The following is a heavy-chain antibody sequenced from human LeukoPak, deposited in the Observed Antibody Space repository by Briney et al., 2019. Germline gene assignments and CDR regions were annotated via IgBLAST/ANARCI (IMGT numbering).Heavy chain of an antibody. Sequence: SQTLSLTCAFSVDSVSSNSGPWNWLSLSPSRGLEWLGRTYYRSKWYHDYAIPVKSRITVNPDTSKNQFSLHLNSVTPEDTAVYFRARDPTGGGFDSWGQGTLVTVSA. CDR1: VDSVSSNSGP. D-gene: IGHD3-10*01. CDR2: TYYRSKWYH. CDR3: ARDPTGGGFDS. J-gene: IGHJ4*02. V-gene: IGHV6-1*01.